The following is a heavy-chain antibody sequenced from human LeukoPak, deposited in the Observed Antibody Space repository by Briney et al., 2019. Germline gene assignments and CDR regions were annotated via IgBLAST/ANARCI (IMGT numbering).Heavy chain of an antibody. CDR3: ARHGSAYHYQGP. CDR2: IYYTGST. Sequence: SETLSLTCSVSSGFISSYYWTWIRQSPGKGLEWIGYIYYTGSTYYNPSLKSRVTISVDTSKNQFSLKLSSVTAADTAVYYCARHGSAYHYQGPWGQETLVTVSS. V-gene: IGHV4-59*08. J-gene: IGHJ5*02. CDR1: SGFISSYY. D-gene: IGHD3-22*01.